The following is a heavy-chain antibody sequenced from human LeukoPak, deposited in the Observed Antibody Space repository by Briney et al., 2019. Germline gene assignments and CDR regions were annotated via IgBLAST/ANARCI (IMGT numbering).Heavy chain of an antibody. D-gene: IGHD3-10*01. Sequence: PSETLSLTCAVYGGSFSGYYWSWIRQPPGKGLEWIGEINHSGSTNYNPSLKSRVTISVDTSKNQFSLKLSSVTAADTAVYYCARARLGYYGSGSYYNKKSNWFDPWGQGTLVTVSS. CDR1: GGSFSGYY. V-gene: IGHV4-34*01. J-gene: IGHJ5*02. CDR2: INHSGST. CDR3: ARARLGYYGSGSYYNKKSNWFDP.